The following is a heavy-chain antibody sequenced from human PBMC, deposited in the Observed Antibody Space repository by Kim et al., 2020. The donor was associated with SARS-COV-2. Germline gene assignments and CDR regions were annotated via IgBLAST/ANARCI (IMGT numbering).Heavy chain of an antibody. J-gene: IGHJ4*02. Sequence: SETLSLTCAVYGGSFSGYYWSWIRQPPGKGLEWIGEINHSGSTNYNPSLKSRVTISVDTSKNQFSLKLSSVTAADTAVYYCARGGWQWRGEGYYFDYWGQGTLVTVSS. CDR2: INHSGST. CDR1: GGSFSGYY. D-gene: IGHD6-19*01. CDR3: ARGGWQWRGEGYYFDY. V-gene: IGHV4-34*01.